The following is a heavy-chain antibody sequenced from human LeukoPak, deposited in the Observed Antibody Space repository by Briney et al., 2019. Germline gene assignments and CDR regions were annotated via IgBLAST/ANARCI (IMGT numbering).Heavy chain of an antibody. J-gene: IGHJ4*02. CDR2: ISYDGSNK. Sequence: WRYLRLYCAASGFTFSSYGMQRVRHAPGKGREWVAVISYDGSNKYYADHVKGRFTISRDNSKNTLYLQMNSLRAEDTAVYYCAKDLEQWLATGGVDYWGQGTLVTVSS. CDR3: AKDLEQWLATGGVDY. V-gene: IGHV3-30*18. D-gene: IGHD6-19*01. CDR1: GFTFSSYG.